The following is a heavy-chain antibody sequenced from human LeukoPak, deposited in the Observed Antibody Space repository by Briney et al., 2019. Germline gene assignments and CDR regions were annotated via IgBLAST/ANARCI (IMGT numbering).Heavy chain of an antibody. CDR2: ISGSGGST. J-gene: IGHJ6*03. Sequence: GGSLRLSCAASGFTFSSYAMSWVRQAPGKGLEWVSAISGSGGSTYYADSVKGRFTISRDNSKNTLYLQMNSLRAEDTAVYYCAKDGRYSSSSHYYYYMDVWGKGTTVTVSS. CDR1: GFTFSSYA. D-gene: IGHD6-6*01. CDR3: AKDGRYSSSSHYYYYMDV. V-gene: IGHV3-23*01.